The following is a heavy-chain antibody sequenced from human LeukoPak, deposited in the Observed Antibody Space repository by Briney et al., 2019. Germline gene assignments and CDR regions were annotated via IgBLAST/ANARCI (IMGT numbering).Heavy chain of an antibody. D-gene: IGHD2-15*01. Sequence: GGSLRLSCAASGFTVSSSYMSWVRQAPGKGLEWVSIISSAGTTYYADSVKGRFAISRDISKNTLYLQMNSLRADDTAVYYCAKVTSGGNCYQSDYWGQGTLVTVSS. J-gene: IGHJ4*02. CDR3: AKVTSGGNCYQSDY. CDR1: GFTVSSSY. V-gene: IGHV3-53*01. CDR2: ISSAGTT.